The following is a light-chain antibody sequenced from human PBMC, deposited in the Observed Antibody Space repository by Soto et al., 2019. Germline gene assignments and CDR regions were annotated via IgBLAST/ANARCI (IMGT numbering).Light chain of an antibody. CDR2: GAS. CDR3: QQYNNWPRT. Sequence: IVLTQSPGTLSVSPGERATLSCKASQSISSTYLTWYNQRPGQAPRLVIYGASTRATGIPARVSGSGSGTEFTLTISSLQSEDFEVYYCQQYNNWPRTFGPGTKVDIK. V-gene: IGKV3-15*01. CDR1: QSISSTY. J-gene: IGKJ1*01.